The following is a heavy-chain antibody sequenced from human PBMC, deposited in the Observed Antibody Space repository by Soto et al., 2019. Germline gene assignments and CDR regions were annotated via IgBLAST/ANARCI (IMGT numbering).Heavy chain of an antibody. Sequence: EVQLVESGGGLVQPGGSLKLSCAASGFTFSGSAMHWVRQASGKGLEWVGRIRSKANSYATAYAASVKGRFTISRDDSKNTAYLQMNSLKTEDTAVYYCTRLPGYCTNGVCYRGGADYYYGMDVWGQGTTVTVSS. CDR3: TRLPGYCTNGVCYRGGADYYYGMDV. D-gene: IGHD2-8*01. J-gene: IGHJ6*02. V-gene: IGHV3-73*01. CDR1: GFTFSGSA. CDR2: IRSKANSYAT.